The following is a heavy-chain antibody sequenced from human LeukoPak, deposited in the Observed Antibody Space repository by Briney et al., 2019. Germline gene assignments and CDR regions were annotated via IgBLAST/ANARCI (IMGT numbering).Heavy chain of an antibody. Sequence: GGSLGLSCAASGVTSGVPFSLHWMHWVRQAPGKGLVWVSHISGDGSLRTYADSVKGRFTILRDNAKNTLHLQMDSLGAEDTAVYYCATDHYYTLNVWGQGTTVTVSS. D-gene: IGHD3-9*01. CDR2: ISGDGSLR. CDR1: GVTSGVPFSLHW. CDR3: ATDHYYTLNV. V-gene: IGHV3-74*01. J-gene: IGHJ6*02.